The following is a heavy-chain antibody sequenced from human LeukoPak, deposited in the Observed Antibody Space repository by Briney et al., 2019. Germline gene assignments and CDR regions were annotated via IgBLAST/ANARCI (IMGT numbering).Heavy chain of an antibody. D-gene: IGHD2-15*01. CDR3: ARSSPRYCSGGSCPEGDY. J-gene: IGHJ4*02. V-gene: IGHV1-18*01. Sequence: ASVKVSCKASGYTFTSYGISWVRQAPGQGLEWMGWISAYNGNTNYAQKLQGRVTMTTDTSTSTAYMELRSLRSDDTAVYYCARSSPRYCSGGSCPEGDYWGQGTLVTVSS. CDR1: GYTFTSYG. CDR2: ISAYNGNT.